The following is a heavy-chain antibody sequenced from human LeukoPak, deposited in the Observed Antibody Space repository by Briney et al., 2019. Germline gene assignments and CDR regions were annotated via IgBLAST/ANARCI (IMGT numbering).Heavy chain of an antibody. CDR3: AKGNSGSYAWFDP. CDR2: VSGSGGST. V-gene: IGHV3-23*01. J-gene: IGHJ5*02. D-gene: IGHD1-26*01. Sequence: GGSLRLSCAASGFTFSSQAMSWVRQAPGKGLEWVSGVSGSGGSTYYADSVKGRFTISRDNSKNTLYLQMNSLRAEDTAVYYCAKGNSGSYAWFDPWGQGTLVTVSS. CDR1: GFTFSSQA.